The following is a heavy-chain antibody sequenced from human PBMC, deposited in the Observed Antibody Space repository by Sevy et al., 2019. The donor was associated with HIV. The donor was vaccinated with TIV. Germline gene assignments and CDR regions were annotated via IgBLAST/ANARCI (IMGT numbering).Heavy chain of an antibody. D-gene: IGHD3-16*01. CDR3: ARMRNLGEPSDP. J-gene: IGHJ5*02. Sequence: ASVKVSCKPSGYTFTTFGINWVRQAPGQGLEWMAWINIYNGNTIYAQNLQGRVTLTRDTSTNTAYMELRSLTSDDTAVYYCARMRNLGEPSDPCGQGALVTVSS. CDR1: GYTFTTFG. V-gene: IGHV1-18*01. CDR2: INIYNGNT.